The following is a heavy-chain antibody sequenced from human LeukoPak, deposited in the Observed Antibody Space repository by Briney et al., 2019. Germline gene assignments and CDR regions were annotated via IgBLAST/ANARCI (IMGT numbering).Heavy chain of an antibody. D-gene: IGHD3-16*01. J-gene: IGHJ6*03. CDR3: ARDWGGMYYMDV. CDR2: IYTSGST. Sequence: PSQTLSLTCTVSGGSISSGSYYWSWIRQPAGKGLEWIGRIYTSGSTNYNPSLKSRVTISVDTSKNQFSLKLSSVTAADTAVYHCARDWGGMYYMDVWGKGTTVTVSS. CDR1: GGSISSGSYY. V-gene: IGHV4-61*02.